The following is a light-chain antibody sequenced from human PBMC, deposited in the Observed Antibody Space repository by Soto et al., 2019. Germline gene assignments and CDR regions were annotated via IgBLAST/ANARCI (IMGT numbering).Light chain of an antibody. Sequence: EIVLTQSPGTLSLSPGERATLSCRASQSVSNNYLAWYQQKPGQAPSLLIYGASSRATGIPDRFSASGSGTDFTLTISRLEPEDFAVYYCQQYGRSPFTFGPGTKVDIK. J-gene: IGKJ3*01. CDR2: GAS. CDR1: QSVSNNY. V-gene: IGKV3-20*01. CDR3: QQYGRSPFT.